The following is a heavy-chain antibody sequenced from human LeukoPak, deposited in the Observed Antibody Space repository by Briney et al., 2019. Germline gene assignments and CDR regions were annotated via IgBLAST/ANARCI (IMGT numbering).Heavy chain of an antibody. D-gene: IGHD3-10*01. Sequence: GGSLRLSCAASGFTFSSYAMHWVRQAPGKGLEYVSAISSNGGSTYYANSVKGRFTISRDNSKNTPYLQMGSLRAEDMAVYYCAGAYGSGVKTARWFDPWGQGTLVTVSS. CDR3: AGAYGSGVKTARWFDP. V-gene: IGHV3-64*01. CDR2: ISSNGGST. CDR1: GFTFSSYA. J-gene: IGHJ5*02.